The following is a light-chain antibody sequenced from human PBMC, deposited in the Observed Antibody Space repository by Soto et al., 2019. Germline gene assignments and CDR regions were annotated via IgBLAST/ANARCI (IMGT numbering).Light chain of an antibody. CDR2: KAS. V-gene: IGKV1-5*03. Sequence: DIQMTQSPSTLSASVGDRVTITCRASQTISSWLAWYQQKPGKAPNLLIYKASTLQSGVPSRFSGSGSGTEFTLTISSLQPDDFATYYCQQYNSYSSFGPGTKVEIK. J-gene: IGKJ3*01. CDR1: QTISSW. CDR3: QQYNSYSS.